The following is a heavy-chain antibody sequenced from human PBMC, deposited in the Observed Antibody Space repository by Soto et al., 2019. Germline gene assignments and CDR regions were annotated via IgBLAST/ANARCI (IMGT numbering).Heavy chain of an antibody. Sequence: PGGSLRLSCAASGFTFSSYSMNWVRQAPGKGLEWVSVIYSGGGTYYADSVKGRFTISRDNSKNTLYLQMNSLRAEDTAVYYCARDPERNKHGMDVWGQGTTVTVSS. CDR3: ARDPERNKHGMDV. D-gene: IGHD1-1*01. J-gene: IGHJ6*02. CDR2: IYSGGGT. CDR1: GFTFSSYS. V-gene: IGHV3-66*01.